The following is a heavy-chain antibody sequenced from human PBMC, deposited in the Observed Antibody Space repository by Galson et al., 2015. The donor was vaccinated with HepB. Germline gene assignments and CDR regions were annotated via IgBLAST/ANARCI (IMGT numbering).Heavy chain of an antibody. V-gene: IGHV6-1*01. Sequence: CAISGDSVSSNSAAWNWIRQSPSRGLEWLGRTYYRSKWYNDYAVSVKSRITINPDTSKNQFSLQLNSVTPEDTAVYYCARDPEGPPLGVVVAASGWFDPWGQGTLVTVSS. D-gene: IGHD2-15*01. CDR3: ARDPEGPPLGVVVAASGWFDP. CDR2: TYYRSKWYN. CDR1: GDSVSSNSAA. J-gene: IGHJ5*02.